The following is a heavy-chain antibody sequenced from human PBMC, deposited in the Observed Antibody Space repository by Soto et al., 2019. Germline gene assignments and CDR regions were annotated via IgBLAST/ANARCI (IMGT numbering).Heavy chain of an antibody. CDR2: IRGSADGT. CDR3: ARDTVGGYSFWSGYYSDGLDV. D-gene: IGHD3-3*01. J-gene: IGHJ3*01. Sequence: EVKLLESGGGLAQPGGSLRLSCVGSGFTFDSYAISWVRQAPGERLQWIAAIRGSADGTDYAHSVRGRFTISRDNAKKPVHLQRDSLRVEDTAVYFCARDTVGGYSFWSGYYSDGLDVWGQGTLVTV. V-gene: IGHV3-23*01. CDR1: GFTFDSYA.